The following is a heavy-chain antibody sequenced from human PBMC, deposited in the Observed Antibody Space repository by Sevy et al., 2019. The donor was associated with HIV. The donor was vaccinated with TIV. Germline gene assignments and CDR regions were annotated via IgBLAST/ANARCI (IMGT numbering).Heavy chain of an antibody. CDR2: IKQDGSEK. Sequence: GGSLRLSCSASGLIFSNYWMSWVRQAPGKGLEWVANIKQDGSEKYYVDSVKGRFTISRDNAKNSLYLQMNSLRAEDTAVYYCASPGGKGFDPWGQGTLVTVSS. V-gene: IGHV3-7*03. J-gene: IGHJ5*02. CDR3: ASPGGKGFDP. CDR1: GLIFSNYW. D-gene: IGHD3-16*01.